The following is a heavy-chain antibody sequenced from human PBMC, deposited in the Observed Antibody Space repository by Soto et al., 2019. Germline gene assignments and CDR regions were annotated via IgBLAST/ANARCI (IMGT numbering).Heavy chain of an antibody. Sequence: QVRLVQSGDEVKKPGASVKVSCKTSGYTFTSYYIHWIRQANGQGFEWMGGISPHYDGTNFAENCQDRVTMTTDTYLSTAFVELSRLTSDDTTVYFCVLGQRVMVVNNTGLHYWGQRTLVNVP. D-gene: IGHD3-10*01. J-gene: IGHJ4*02. CDR2: ISPHYDGT. CDR1: GYTFTSYY. V-gene: IGHV1-2*02. CDR3: VLGQRVMVVNNTGLHY.